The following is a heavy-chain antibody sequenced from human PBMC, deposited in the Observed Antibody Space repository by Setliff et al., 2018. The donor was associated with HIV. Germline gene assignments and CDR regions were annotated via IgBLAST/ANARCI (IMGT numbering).Heavy chain of an antibody. CDR3: ARAGAVETTHFDY. CDR2: ISDYNSNT. V-gene: IGHV1-18*01. J-gene: IGHJ4*02. CDR1: GYTFTSYG. Sequence: ASVKVSCKASGYTFTSYGLSWVRQAPGQGLEWMGWISDYNSNTEYAQKFQGRVTVTIDTSTSTAYMELRTLRSDDTAVYYCARAGAVETTHFDYWGQGALVTVSS. D-gene: IGHD1-7*01.